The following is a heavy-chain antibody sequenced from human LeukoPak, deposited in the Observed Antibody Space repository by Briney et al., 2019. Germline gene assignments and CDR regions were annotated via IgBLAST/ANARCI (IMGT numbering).Heavy chain of an antibody. CDR1: GFTFSSNY. D-gene: IGHD2-2*01. Sequence: PGGSLRLSCAASGFTFSSNYMSWVRQAPGKGLEWVSVIYSDGSTYYADSVKGRFTISRDNSKNTLYLQMNSLRGEDTAVYYCVRDAVVGLDYWGQGTLVTVSS. CDR2: IYSDGST. J-gene: IGHJ4*02. CDR3: VRDAVVGLDY. V-gene: IGHV3-53*01.